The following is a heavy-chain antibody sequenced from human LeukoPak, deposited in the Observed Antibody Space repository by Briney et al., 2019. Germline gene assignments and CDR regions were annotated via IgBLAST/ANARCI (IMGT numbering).Heavy chain of an antibody. CDR3: AKDSHYHYYDSSGYLATIDY. J-gene: IGHJ4*02. CDR1: GFTFSSYG. V-gene: IGHV3-30*18. D-gene: IGHD3-22*01. CDR2: ISYDGSNK. Sequence: GGSLRLSCAASGFTFSSYGMHWVRQAPGKGLEWVAVISYDGSNKYYADSVRGRFTISRDNSKNTLYLQMNSLRAEDTAVYYCAKDSHYHYYDSSGYLATIDYWGQGTLVTVSS.